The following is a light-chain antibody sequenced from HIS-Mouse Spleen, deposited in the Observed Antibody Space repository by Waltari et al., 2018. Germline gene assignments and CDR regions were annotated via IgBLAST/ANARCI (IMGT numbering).Light chain of an antibody. J-gene: IGLJ2*01. CDR2: EDS. V-gene: IGLV3-10*01. CDR3: YSTDSSGNHRV. Sequence: SYELTQPPSVSVSPGQTARITCSGDALPKKYAYWYQQKSGQAPVLVIYEDSKRHSGIPGGFSGSSSGTMATLTISGAQVEDEADYYCYSTDSSGNHRVFGGGTKLTVL. CDR1: ALPKKY.